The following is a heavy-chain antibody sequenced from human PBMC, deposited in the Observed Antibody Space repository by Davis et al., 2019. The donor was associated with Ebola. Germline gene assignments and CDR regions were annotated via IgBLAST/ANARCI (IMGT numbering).Heavy chain of an antibody. V-gene: IGHV5-51*01. D-gene: IGHD2-8*02. J-gene: IGHJ4*02. CDR2: IYPGDSDT. CDR1: GYSFTSYW. Sequence: KVSCKGSGYSFTSYWLGWVRQMPGKGLEWMGIIYPGDSDTRYSPSFQGQVTIPADKSISTAYLQWSSLKASDTAMYYCASTGLGVSTGGVYWGQGTLVTVSS. CDR3: ASTGLGVSTGGVY.